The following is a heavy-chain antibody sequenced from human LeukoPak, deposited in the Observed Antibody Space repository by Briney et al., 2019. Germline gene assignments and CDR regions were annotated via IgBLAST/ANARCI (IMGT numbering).Heavy chain of an antibody. D-gene: IGHD5-24*01. J-gene: IGHJ4*02. CDR3: ARGGGDGYNFIDY. Sequence: SVKVSCKASGGTFSNYGISWVRQAPGQGLEWIGRIIPILGIAKYAQKFQGRVTITADKSTSTGYMELNSLRSEDTAVYYCARGGGDGYNFIDYWGQGTLVTVSS. CDR2: IIPILGIA. V-gene: IGHV1-69*04. CDR1: GGTFSNYG.